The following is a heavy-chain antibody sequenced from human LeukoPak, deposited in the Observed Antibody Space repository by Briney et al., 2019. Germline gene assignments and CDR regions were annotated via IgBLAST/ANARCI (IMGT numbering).Heavy chain of an antibody. CDR3: AKDGVVVVATSVYYYYYGMDV. Sequence: SVKVSCKASGGTFSSYTISWVRQAPGQGLEWMGRIIPILNITDYAQNFQGRVTLTADKSTSTAYMELSTLRSEDTAAYYCAKDGVVVVATSVYYYYYGMDVWGQGTTVTVSS. D-gene: IGHD2-2*01. CDR1: GGTFSSYT. J-gene: IGHJ6*02. V-gene: IGHV1-69*02. CDR2: IIPILNIT.